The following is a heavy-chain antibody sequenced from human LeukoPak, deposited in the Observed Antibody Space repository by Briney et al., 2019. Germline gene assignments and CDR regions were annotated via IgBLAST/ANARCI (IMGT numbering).Heavy chain of an antibody. CDR2: IYSGGST. CDR3: AKGYYYDSSGPSGDY. CDR1: GFTVSSNY. V-gene: IGHV3-53*01. D-gene: IGHD3-22*01. Sequence: GGSLGLSCAASGFTVSSNYMSWVRQAPGKGLEWVSVIYSGGSTYYADSVKGRFTISRDNSKNTLYLQMNSLRAEDTAVYYCAKGYYYDSSGPSGDYWGQGTLVTVSS. J-gene: IGHJ4*02.